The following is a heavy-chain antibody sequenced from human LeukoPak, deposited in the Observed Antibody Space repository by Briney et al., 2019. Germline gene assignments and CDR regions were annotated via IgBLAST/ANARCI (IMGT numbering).Heavy chain of an antibody. CDR3: ARDGGSSSYDFDY. D-gene: IGHD6-6*01. CDR2: IYYSGST. J-gene: IGHJ4*02. Sequence: PSETLSLTCTVSGGSISSYYWSWIRQAPGKGLEWIGYIYYSGSTNYNPSLKSRVTISVDTSKNQFSLKLSSVTAADTAVYYCARDGGSSSYDFDYWGQGTLVTVSS. V-gene: IGHV4-59*01. CDR1: GGSISSYY.